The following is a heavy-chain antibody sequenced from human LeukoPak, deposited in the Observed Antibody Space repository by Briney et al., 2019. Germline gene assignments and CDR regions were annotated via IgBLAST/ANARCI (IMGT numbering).Heavy chain of an antibody. CDR2: IRYDGSNK. Sequence: GGSLRLSCAASGFTFSSYGMHWVRQAPGKGLEWVAFIRYDGSNKYYADSVKGRFTISRDNSKNTLYLQMNSLRAEDTAVYYCARSQQWLVDDAFDIWGQGTMVTVSS. CDR1: GFTFSSYG. V-gene: IGHV3-30*02. J-gene: IGHJ3*02. D-gene: IGHD6-19*01. CDR3: ARSQQWLVDDAFDI.